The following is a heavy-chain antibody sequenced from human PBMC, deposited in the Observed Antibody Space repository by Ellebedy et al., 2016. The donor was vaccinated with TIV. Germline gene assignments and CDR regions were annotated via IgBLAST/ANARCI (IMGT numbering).Heavy chain of an antibody. J-gene: IGHJ6*02. CDR3: AIPTDYYYGLDV. CDR2: IRPYNGNR. V-gene: IGHV1-18*01. Sequence: AASVKVSCKASGYTFTSYEISWVRQAPGQGLEWMGWIRPYNGNRNYTQKFQGRVTLTTDASTSTAHMELRGLRSDDTAVYYCAIPTDYYYGLDVWGQGTSVAVSS. D-gene: IGHD2-21*02. CDR1: GYTFTSYE.